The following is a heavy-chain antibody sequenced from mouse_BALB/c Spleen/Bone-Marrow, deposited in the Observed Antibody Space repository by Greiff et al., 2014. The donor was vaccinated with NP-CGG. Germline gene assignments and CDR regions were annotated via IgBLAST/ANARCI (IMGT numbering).Heavy chain of an antibody. CDR2: IDPANGNT. V-gene: IGHV14-3*02. CDR1: GFNFNDSY. Sequence: EVQLQESGAELVKPGASVKLSCTASGFNFNDSYMHWVKQRPEQGLEWIGRIDPANGNTKYDPKVQGKATITGDISSNTAYLQLSSLTSKDTAIYYCARYRYGYRDTFDYWGQGTTLTVSS. D-gene: IGHD2-12*01. CDR3: ARYRYGYRDTFDY. J-gene: IGHJ2*01.